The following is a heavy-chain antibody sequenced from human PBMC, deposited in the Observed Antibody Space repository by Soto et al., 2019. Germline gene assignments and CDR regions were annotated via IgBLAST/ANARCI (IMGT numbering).Heavy chain of an antibody. CDR3: ARVYDSSGYEY. Sequence: QVSLKESGPVLVKPTETLTLTCTVSGFSLSNPRMGVSWIRQPPGKALEWLAHIFSNDDKSYSTSLKSRVTISKDTSKSQVVLTMTTMDPVDTATYYCARVYDSSGYEYWGQGTLVTVSS. V-gene: IGHV2-26*01. CDR1: GFSLSNPRMG. J-gene: IGHJ4*02. D-gene: IGHD3-22*01. CDR2: IFSNDDK.